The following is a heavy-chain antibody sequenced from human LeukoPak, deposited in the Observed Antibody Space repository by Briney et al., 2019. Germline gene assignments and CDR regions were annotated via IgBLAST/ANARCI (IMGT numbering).Heavy chain of an antibody. V-gene: IGHV7-4-1*02. J-gene: IGHJ4*02. CDR1: GYTFSSNA. CDR2: IDTNTGNP. CDR3: ARGYDSSGYFSD. D-gene: IGHD3-22*01. Sequence: GASVKVSCKASGYTFSSNAINWVRRAPGQGLEWMGWIDTNTGNPTYAQGFTGQFVFSLDTSVSTAYLQISSLKAEDTAEYFCARGYDSSGYFSDWGQGTLVTVSS.